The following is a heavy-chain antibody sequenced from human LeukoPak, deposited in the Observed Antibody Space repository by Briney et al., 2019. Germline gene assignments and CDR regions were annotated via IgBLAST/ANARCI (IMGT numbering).Heavy chain of an antibody. V-gene: IGHV3-21*04. CDR3: AKDHGGYFDY. CDR1: GFTFSSYS. Sequence: PGGSLRLSCAASGFTFSSYSMNWVRQAPGKGLGWVSSISSSSSYIYYADSVKGRFTISRDNAKNSLYLQMNSLRAEDAAVYYCAKDHGGYFDYWGQGTLVTVSS. D-gene: IGHD4-23*01. CDR2: ISSSSSYI. J-gene: IGHJ4*02.